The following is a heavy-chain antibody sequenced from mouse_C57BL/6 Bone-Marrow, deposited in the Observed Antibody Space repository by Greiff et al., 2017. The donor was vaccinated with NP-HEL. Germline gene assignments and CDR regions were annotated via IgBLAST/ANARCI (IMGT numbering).Heavy chain of an antibody. Sequence: DVKLVESGGGLVQSGRSLRLSCATSGFTFSDFYMEWVRQAPGKGLEWIAASRNKANDYTTEYSASVKGRFIVSRDTSQSILYLQMNALRAEDTAIYYCARDAWGDWYFDVWGTGTTVTVSS. CDR1: GFTFSDFY. J-gene: IGHJ1*03. CDR3: ARDAWGDWYFDV. CDR2: SRNKANDYTT. V-gene: IGHV7-1*01.